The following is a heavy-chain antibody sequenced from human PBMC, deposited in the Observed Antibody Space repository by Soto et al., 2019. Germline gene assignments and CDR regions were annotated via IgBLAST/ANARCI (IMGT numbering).Heavy chain of an antibody. CDR2: ISHRGAT. D-gene: IGHD1-26*01. CDR1: GGSVTMSSFS. Sequence: LQLQESGSGLVQPSQTLSLTCALSGGSVTMSSFSWAWVRQPPGRGLQWIGYISHRGATSSDPTLKSRVSVSRDRAKNQFSLKLTAVTAAVTSVDYGASLVYYGAWLDPWGEGTLVTVSS. CDR3: ASLVYYGAWLDP. V-gene: IGHV4-30-2*01. J-gene: IGHJ5*02.